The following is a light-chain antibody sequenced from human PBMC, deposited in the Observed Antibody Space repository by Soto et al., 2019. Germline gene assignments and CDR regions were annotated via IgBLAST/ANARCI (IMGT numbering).Light chain of an antibody. CDR2: KAS. CDR3: QQYNSYPYT. CDR1: QSISSW. Sequence: DIQMTQSPSTLSASVGDRVSITCRASQSISSWLAWYQQKPVKAPKMLIYKASSLESGVPSRFRGSGSGTEFTLTISSLQPDDFATYYCQQYNSYPYTLGQGTKVDIK. V-gene: IGKV1-5*03. J-gene: IGKJ2*01.